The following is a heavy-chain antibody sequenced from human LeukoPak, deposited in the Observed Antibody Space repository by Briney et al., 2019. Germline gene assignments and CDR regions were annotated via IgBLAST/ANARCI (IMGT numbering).Heavy chain of an antibody. CDR1: GYTFTGYY. V-gene: IGHV1-2*04. CDR2: INPNSGGT. Sequence: ASVKVSCKASGYTFTGYYMHWVRQAPGQGLEWMGRINPNSGGTNYVQKFQGWVTMTRDTSISTAYMELSRLRSDDTAVYYCARATTAAYCGGDCYSGTDYWGQGTLVTVSS. D-gene: IGHD2-21*02. J-gene: IGHJ4*02. CDR3: ARATTAAYCGGDCYSGTDY.